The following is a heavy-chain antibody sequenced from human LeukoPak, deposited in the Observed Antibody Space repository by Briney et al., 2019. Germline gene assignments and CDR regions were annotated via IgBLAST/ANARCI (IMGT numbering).Heavy chain of an antibody. J-gene: IGHJ4*02. V-gene: IGHV3-30*18. CDR3: AKDREYYYDSSGYSGYYFDY. Sequence: QSGGSLRLSCVASGFTFSSYGMHWVRQAPGKGLEWVAVISYDGSNKYYADSVKGRFTISRDNSKKTLYLQMNSLRAEDTAVYYCAKDREYYYDSSGYSGYYFDYWGQGTLVTVSS. CDR2: ISYDGSNK. D-gene: IGHD3-22*01. CDR1: GFTFSSYG.